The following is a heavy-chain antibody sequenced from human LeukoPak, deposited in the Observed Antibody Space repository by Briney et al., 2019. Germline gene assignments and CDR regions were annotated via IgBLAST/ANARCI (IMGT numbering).Heavy chain of an antibody. CDR1: GFTFSSYA. Sequence: PGGSPRLSCAASGFTFSSYAMSWVRQAPGKGLEWVSAISGSGGNTYYADSVKGRFTISRDNSKNTLYLQMNSLRAEDTAVYYCARNPRNWYSDYWGQGTLVTVSS. V-gene: IGHV3-23*01. CDR2: ISGSGGNT. J-gene: IGHJ4*02. CDR3: ARNPRNWYSDY. D-gene: IGHD1-20*01.